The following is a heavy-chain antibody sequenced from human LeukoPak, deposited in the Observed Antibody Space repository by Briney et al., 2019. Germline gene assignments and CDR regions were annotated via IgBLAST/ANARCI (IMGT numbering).Heavy chain of an antibody. J-gene: IGHJ5*02. CDR2: INPNSGGT. V-gene: IGHV1-2*02. Sequence: ASVKVSCKASGYTFTGYYMHWVRQAPGQGLEWMGWINPNSGGTNYAQKFQGRVTMTRDTSISTAYMELSRLRSDDTAVYYCARDFKRWEPRGKLFDPWGQGTLVTVSS. D-gene: IGHD1-26*01. CDR1: GYTFTGYY. CDR3: ARDFKRWEPRGKLFDP.